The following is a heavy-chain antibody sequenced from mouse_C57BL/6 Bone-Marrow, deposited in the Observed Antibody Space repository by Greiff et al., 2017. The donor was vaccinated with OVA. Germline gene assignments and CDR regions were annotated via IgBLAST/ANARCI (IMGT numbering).Heavy chain of an antibody. V-gene: IGHV1-50*01. Sequence: VQLQQPGAELVKPGASVKLSCKASGYTFTSYWMQWVKQRPGQGLEWIGEIDPSDSYTNYNQKFKGKATLTVDTSSSTAYMQLSSLTSEDSAVYYCAKGNHLPNYFDYWGQGTTLTVSS. CDR2: IDPSDSYT. J-gene: IGHJ2*01. CDR1: GYTFTSYW. CDR3: AKGNHLPNYFDY. D-gene: IGHD2-1*01.